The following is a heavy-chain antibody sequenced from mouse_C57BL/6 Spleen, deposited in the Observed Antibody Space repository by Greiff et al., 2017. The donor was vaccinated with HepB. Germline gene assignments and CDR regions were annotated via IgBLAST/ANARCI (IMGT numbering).Heavy chain of an antibody. CDR2: ISSGSSTI. J-gene: IGHJ4*01. D-gene: IGHD1-1*01. Sequence: DVKLVESGGGLVKPGGSLKLSCAASGFTFSDYGMHWVRQAPEKGLEWVAYISSGSSTIYYADTVKGRFTISRDNAKNTLFLQMTSLRSEDTAMYYCARPITTVVARYAMDYWGQGTSVTVSS. V-gene: IGHV5-17*01. CDR1: GFTFSDYG. CDR3: ARPITTVVARYAMDY.